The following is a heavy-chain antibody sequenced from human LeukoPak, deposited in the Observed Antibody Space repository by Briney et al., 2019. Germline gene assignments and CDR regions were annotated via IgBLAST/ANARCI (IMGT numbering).Heavy chain of an antibody. CDR1: GFTFRSYA. CDR3: AKDQSMVRGRYYFDY. J-gene: IGHJ4*02. Sequence: GGSLRLSCAASGFTFRSYAMNWVRQAPGRGLEWVSAIGGSGGSTYYTDSVKGRFTISRDNSKNTLYLQMNSLRAEDTAVYYCAKDQSMVRGRYYFDYWGQGTLVTVSS. V-gene: IGHV3-23*01. D-gene: IGHD3-10*01. CDR2: IGGSGGST.